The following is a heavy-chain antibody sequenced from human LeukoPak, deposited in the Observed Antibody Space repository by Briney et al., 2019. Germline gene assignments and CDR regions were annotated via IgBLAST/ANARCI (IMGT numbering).Heavy chain of an antibody. CDR2: INHSGST. Sequence: SETLSLTCAVYGGSFSGYCWSWIRQPPGKGLEWIGEINHSGSTNYNPSLKSRVTISVDTSKNQFSLKLSSVTAADTAVYYCARDLGPNRASIAARPGYFDYWGQGTLVTVSS. J-gene: IGHJ4*02. CDR3: ARDLGPNRASIAARPGYFDY. D-gene: IGHD6-6*01. CDR1: GGSFSGYC. V-gene: IGHV4-34*01.